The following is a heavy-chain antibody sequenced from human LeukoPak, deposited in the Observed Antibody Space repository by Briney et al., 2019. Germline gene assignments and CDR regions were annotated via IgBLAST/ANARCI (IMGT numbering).Heavy chain of an antibody. D-gene: IGHD6-19*01. Sequence: ASVKVSCKASGYTFTSYDINWVRQATGQELEWMGWMNPNSGNTGYAQKFQGRVTMTRNTSISTAYMELSSLRSEDTAVCYCARGSWLVPNDYWGQGTLVTVSS. J-gene: IGHJ4*02. V-gene: IGHV1-8*01. CDR1: GYTFTSYD. CDR3: ARGSWLVPNDY. CDR2: MNPNSGNT.